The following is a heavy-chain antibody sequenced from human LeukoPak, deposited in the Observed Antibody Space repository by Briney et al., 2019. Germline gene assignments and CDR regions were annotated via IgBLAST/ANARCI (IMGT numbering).Heavy chain of an antibody. D-gene: IGHD3-22*01. V-gene: IGHV3-21*01. CDR3: AGGSGYYVLYY. Sequence: GGSLRLSCAASGFTFSSYAMSWVRQAPGKGLEWVSSISSSGYDIYYADSVKGRFTISRDNAKNSLYLQMNSLRAEDTAVYYCAGGSGYYVLYYWGQGTLVTVSS. J-gene: IGHJ4*02. CDR2: ISSSGYDI. CDR1: GFTFSSYA.